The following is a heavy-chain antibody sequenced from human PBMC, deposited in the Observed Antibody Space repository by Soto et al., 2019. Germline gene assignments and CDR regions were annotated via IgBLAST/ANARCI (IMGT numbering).Heavy chain of an antibody. J-gene: IGHJ6*03. Sequence: ASVKVSCKASGYTFTSYDINWVRQATGQGLEWMGWMNPNSGNTGYAQKFQGRVTMTRNTSISTAYMELSSLRSEDTAVYYCARVQGGVTTGYYYYMDVWGKGTTVTVSS. CDR1: GYTFTSYD. CDR2: MNPNSGNT. D-gene: IGHD4-4*01. V-gene: IGHV1-8*01. CDR3: ARVQGGVTTGYYYYMDV.